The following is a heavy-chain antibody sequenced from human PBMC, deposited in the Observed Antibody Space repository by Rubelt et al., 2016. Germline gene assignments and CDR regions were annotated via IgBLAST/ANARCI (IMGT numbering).Heavy chain of an antibody. CDR3: AKWVYVVVVAAPFDY. Sequence: QKFQGRVTITADKSTSTAYMELSSLRSEDTAVYYCAKWVYVVVVAAPFDYWGQGTLVTVSS. V-gene: IGHV1-69*02. D-gene: IGHD2-15*01. J-gene: IGHJ4*02.